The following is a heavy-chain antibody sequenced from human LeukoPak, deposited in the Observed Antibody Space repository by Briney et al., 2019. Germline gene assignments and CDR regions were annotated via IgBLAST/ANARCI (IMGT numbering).Heavy chain of an antibody. CDR2: ISSSSSYI. CDR1: GXTFSSYS. Sequence: GGSLRLSCAASGXTFSSYSVNWVRQAPGKGLELVSSISSSSSYIYYADSVKGRFTISRDNAKNSLYLQMNSLRAEDTAVYYCARGGVPSSSSNYFDYWGQGTLVTVSS. J-gene: IGHJ4*02. D-gene: IGHD6-6*01. CDR3: ARGGVPSSSSNYFDY. V-gene: IGHV3-21*01.